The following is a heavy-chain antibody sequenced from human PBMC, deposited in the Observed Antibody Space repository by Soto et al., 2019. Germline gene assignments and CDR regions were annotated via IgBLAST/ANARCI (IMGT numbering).Heavy chain of an antibody. Sequence: QVQLQQWGAGRWRPWEPLSLTCGVSGGFFSGYYWAWIRHPPGKGLEWIGEINDRGSINYNPSLKSRVSISVDTSKNHYSLNLRSVTAADTAVYYCARESHDILTGPPWVWYFDLWGRGTLVTVSS. CDR2: INDRGSI. CDR3: ARESHDILTGPPWVWYFDL. J-gene: IGHJ2*01. CDR1: GGFFSGYY. V-gene: IGHV4-34*01. D-gene: IGHD3-9*01.